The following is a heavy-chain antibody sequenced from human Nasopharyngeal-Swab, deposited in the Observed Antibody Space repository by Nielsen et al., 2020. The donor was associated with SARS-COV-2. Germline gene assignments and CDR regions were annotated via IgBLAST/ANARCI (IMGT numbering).Heavy chain of an antibody. D-gene: IGHD3-10*01. CDR2: MSPNSGNT. J-gene: IGHJ5*02. Sequence: ASVKVSCKASGYTFINHDINWVRQSTGQGIEWMGWMSPNSGNTGYAQKFQGRVTMTRNTSTSTAYLELNSLRSEDTAVYYCARGGSSLGANLEDPWGQGTLVIVSS. CDR1: GYTFINHD. V-gene: IGHV1-8*01. CDR3: ARGGSSLGANLEDP.